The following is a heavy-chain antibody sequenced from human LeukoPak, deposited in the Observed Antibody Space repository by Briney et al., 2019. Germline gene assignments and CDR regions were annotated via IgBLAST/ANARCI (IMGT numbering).Heavy chain of an antibody. V-gene: IGHV7-4-1*02. J-gene: IGHJ5*02. D-gene: IGHD2-15*01. CDR3: ARALPIFCSGGSCYRWFDP. CDR1: GYTFTSYA. Sequence: ASVKVSCKASGYTFTSYAMNWVRQAPGQGLEWMGWINTNTGNPTYAQGFTGRFVFSLDTSVSTAYLQISSLTAEDTAVYYCARALPIFCSGGSCYRWFDPWGQGTLVTVSS. CDR2: INTNTGNP.